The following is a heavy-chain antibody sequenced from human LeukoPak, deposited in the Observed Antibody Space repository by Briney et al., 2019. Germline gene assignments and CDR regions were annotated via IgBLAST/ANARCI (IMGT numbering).Heavy chain of an antibody. V-gene: IGHV4-39*01. CDR2: MYYSGGT. CDR3: ATSLWSVYYFDY. Sequence: NPSETLSLTCTVSGGSISGSISSSTYYWGWIRQPPGKGLEWIGNMYYSGGTYYNPSLKSRVTISVDASKNQFSLKLNSVTAEDTAVYYCATSLWSVYYFDYWGQGILVTVSS. D-gene: IGHD3-3*01. CDR1: GGSISGSISSSTYY. J-gene: IGHJ4*02.